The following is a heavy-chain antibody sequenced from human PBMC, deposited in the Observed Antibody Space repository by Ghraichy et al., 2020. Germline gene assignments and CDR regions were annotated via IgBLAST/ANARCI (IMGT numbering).Heavy chain of an antibody. CDR1: GGSFSGYY. Sequence: SETLSLTCAVYGGSFSGYYWSWIRQPPGKGLEWIGEINHSGSTNYNPSLKSRVTISVDTSKNQFSLKLSSVTAADTAVYYCARGSGWTETAFEYWGQGTLVTVSS. D-gene: IGHD6-19*01. V-gene: IGHV4-34*01. CDR3: ARGSGWTETAFEY. J-gene: IGHJ4*02. CDR2: INHSGST.